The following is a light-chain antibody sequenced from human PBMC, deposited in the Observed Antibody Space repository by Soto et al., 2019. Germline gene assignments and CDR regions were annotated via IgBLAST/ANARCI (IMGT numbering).Light chain of an antibody. CDR2: DVS. CDR3: SSYASSSTVI. Sequence: QSALTQPASVSGSPGQSITISCTGTSSDVGAYNYVSWYQQHPVKAPKLMIYDVSSRPSVISNRFSGSKSGNTSSLTISGVQAEDEAEYYCSSYASSSTVIFGGGTKLTVL. CDR1: SSDVGAYNY. J-gene: IGLJ2*01. V-gene: IGLV2-14*01.